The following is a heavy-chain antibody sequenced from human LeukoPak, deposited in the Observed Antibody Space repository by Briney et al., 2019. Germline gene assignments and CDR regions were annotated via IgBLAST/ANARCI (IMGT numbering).Heavy chain of an antibody. Sequence: GGSLRLSCAASGFTFSTYAMNWVRQAPGKGLEWVSGVSDSGGNTYYVDSVKGRFTISRDNSRNTVYLQMNSLRAEDTAVYYCARVEWELLFWFDPWGQGTLVTVSS. CDR1: GFTFSTYA. CDR3: ARVEWELLFWFDP. V-gene: IGHV3-23*01. J-gene: IGHJ5*02. CDR2: VSDSGGNT. D-gene: IGHD1-26*01.